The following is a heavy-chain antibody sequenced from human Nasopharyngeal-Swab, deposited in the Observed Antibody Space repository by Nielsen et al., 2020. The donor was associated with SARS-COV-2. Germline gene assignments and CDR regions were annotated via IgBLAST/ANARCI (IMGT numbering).Heavy chain of an antibody. Sequence: VRQDRGKGLEWVSVIYSGGGSYYADSVKGRFTISRDNFKNMLYLQMNSLRAEDTAMYYCTREDRYASGGFDHWGQGTLVTVSS. J-gene: IGHJ4*02. D-gene: IGHD3-10*01. CDR3: TREDRYASGGFDH. V-gene: IGHV3-53*01. CDR2: IYSGGGS.